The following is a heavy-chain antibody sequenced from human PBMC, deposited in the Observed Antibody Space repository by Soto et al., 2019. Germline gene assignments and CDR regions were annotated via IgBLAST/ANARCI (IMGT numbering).Heavy chain of an antibody. V-gene: IGHV3-64D*08. CDR1: GFTFSSYA. D-gene: IGHD6-13*01. J-gene: IGHJ6*02. CDR2: ISSNGGST. CDR3: VTEVEGDIAAAGPNYYYYYGMDV. Sequence: GGSLRLSCSASGFTFSSYAMHWVRQAPGKGLEYVSAISSNGGSTYYADSVKGRFTISRDNSKNTLYLQMSSLGAEDTAVYYCVTEVEGDIAAAGPNYYYYYGMDVWGQGTTVTVSS.